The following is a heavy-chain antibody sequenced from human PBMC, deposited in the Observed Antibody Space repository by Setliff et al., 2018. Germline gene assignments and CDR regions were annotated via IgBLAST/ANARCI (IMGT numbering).Heavy chain of an antibody. J-gene: IGHJ6*03. Sequence: SETLSLTCTVSGGSISSSSYYWGWIRQPPGKGLEWIGSIYYSGSTYYNPSLKSRVTISVDTSKRQFSLNLLSVTAVDTSVYYCARMSRYSEFWSGYAEDYYSSYIDVWGTGATVTVSS. CDR3: ARMSRYSEFWSGYAEDYYSSYIDV. CDR2: IYYSGST. D-gene: IGHD3-3*01. CDR1: GGSISSSSYY. V-gene: IGHV4-39*07.